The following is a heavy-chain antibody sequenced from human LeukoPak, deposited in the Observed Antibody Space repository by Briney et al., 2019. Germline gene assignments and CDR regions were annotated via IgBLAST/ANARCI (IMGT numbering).Heavy chain of an antibody. CDR3: AREGGLGVVVPAAPDY. V-gene: IGHV1-3*01. J-gene: IGHJ4*02. D-gene: IGHD2-2*01. CDR2: INAGNGNT. CDR1: GDTFTDHA. Sequence: ASVKVSCKASGDTFTDHAMNWVRPAPGQRVEWMGWINAGNGNTKYSQKFQGRVTITRDTSASTAYMELSSLRSEDTAVYYCAREGGLGVVVPAAPDYWGQGTLVTVSS.